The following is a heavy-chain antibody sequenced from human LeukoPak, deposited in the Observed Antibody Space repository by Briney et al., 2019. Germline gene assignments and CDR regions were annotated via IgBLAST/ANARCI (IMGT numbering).Heavy chain of an antibody. D-gene: IGHD6-19*01. CDR2: ISAHGDDT. V-gene: IGHV3-23*01. Sequence: GGSLRLSCAASGFTFSNYDMSWVRQVPGKGLEWVSAISAHGDDTYYIDSVKGRFTISRDNSKNTLYLQMNSLRAEDTAVYYCAKGIAVAGPYYFDYWGQGTLVTVSS. J-gene: IGHJ4*02. CDR1: GFTFSNYD. CDR3: AKGIAVAGPYYFDY.